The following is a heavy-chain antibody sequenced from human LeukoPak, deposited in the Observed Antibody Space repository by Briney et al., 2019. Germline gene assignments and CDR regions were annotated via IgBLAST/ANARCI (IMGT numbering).Heavy chain of an antibody. J-gene: IGHJ6*03. V-gene: IGHV1-69*05. CDR2: IIPIFGTA. CDR1: GGTFSSYA. CDR3: AREARYFDWLLSYYYYYMDV. D-gene: IGHD3-9*01. Sequence: SVKVSCKASGGTFSSYAISWVRQAPGQGPEWMGRIIPIFGTANYAQKFQGRVTITTDESTSTAYMELSSLRSEDTAVYYCAREARYFDWLLSYYYYYMDVWGKGTTVTVSS.